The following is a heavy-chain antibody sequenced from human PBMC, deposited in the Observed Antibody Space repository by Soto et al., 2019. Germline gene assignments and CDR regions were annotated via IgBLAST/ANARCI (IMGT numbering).Heavy chain of an antibody. CDR3: ARDEDIVVVVADSAPDAFDI. Sequence: ASVKVSCKACGYTFTSYGISWVRQAPGQGLEWMGWISAYNGNTNYAQKLQGRVTMTTDTSTSTAYMELRSLRSDDTAVYYCARDEDIVVVVADSAPDAFDIWGQGTMVTVSS. J-gene: IGHJ3*02. CDR2: ISAYNGNT. D-gene: IGHD2-15*01. V-gene: IGHV1-18*01. CDR1: GYTFTSYG.